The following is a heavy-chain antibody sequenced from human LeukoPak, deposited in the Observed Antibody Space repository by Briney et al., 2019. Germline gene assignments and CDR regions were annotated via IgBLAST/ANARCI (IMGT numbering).Heavy chain of an antibody. CDR2: ISSTGRHI. CDR3: ARDSDSSSRYMDYFDY. Sequence: GGSLRLSCAASGFTFTTYAMNWVRQAPGKGLEWVSSISSTGRHINYADSMKGRFTISRDNAKNSLYLQMNNLRAEDTAVYYCARDSDSSSRYMDYFDYWGQGALVTVSP. D-gene: IGHD3-22*01. V-gene: IGHV3-21*01. J-gene: IGHJ4*02. CDR1: GFTFTTYA.